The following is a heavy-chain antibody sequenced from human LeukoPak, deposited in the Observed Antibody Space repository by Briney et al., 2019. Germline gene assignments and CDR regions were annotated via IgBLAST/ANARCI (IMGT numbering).Heavy chain of an antibody. D-gene: IGHD2-21*01. V-gene: IGHV3-66*01. Sequence: EPGGSLRLSCAASGFTFSSYAMSWVRQAPGKGLEWVSVIYSGGSTYYADSVKGRFTISRDNSKNTLYLQMNSLRAEDTAVYYCARDGGERGFDYWGQGTLVTVSS. CDR1: GFTFSSYA. J-gene: IGHJ4*02. CDR3: ARDGGERGFDY. CDR2: IYSGGST.